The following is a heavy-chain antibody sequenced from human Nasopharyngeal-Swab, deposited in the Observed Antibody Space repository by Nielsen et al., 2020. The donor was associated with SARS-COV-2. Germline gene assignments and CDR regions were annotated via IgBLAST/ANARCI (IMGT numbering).Heavy chain of an antibody. J-gene: IGHJ4*02. D-gene: IGHD3-16*01. V-gene: IGHV3-30-3*01. Sequence: GGSLRLSCAASGFTFSSYAMHWVRQAPGKGLEWVAVISYDGSNKYYADSVKGRFTISGDNSKNTLYLQMNSLRAEDTAVYYCARDIDDYVWGSYFDYWGQGTLVTVSS. CDR2: ISYDGSNK. CDR3: ARDIDDYVWGSYFDY. CDR1: GFTFSSYA.